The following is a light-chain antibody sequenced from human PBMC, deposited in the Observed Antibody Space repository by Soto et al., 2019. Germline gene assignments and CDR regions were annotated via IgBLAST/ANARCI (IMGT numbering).Light chain of an antibody. J-gene: IGLJ1*01. CDR1: SSDVGGYNY. Sequence: QSALTQPRSVSGSPGQSVTISCTGTSSDVGGYNYVSWYQQNPGKAPKLMIYDVSKRPSGVPDRFSGSKSGNTASLTISGLQAEYEADYYCCSYAGSYTHVFGTGTKLTVL. V-gene: IGLV2-11*01. CDR3: CSYAGSYTHV. CDR2: DVS.